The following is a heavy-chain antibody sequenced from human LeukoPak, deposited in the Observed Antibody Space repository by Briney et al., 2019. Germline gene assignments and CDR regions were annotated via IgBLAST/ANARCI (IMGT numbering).Heavy chain of an antibody. CDR1: GFTFSSYS. Sequence: GGSLRLSCAASGFTFSSYSMNWVRQAPGKGLEWVSSISSSSSYIYYADSVKGRFTISRDNAKNSLYLQMNSLRAEDTAVYYCARDVGLNMDPDLNWFDPWGQGTLVTVSS. CDR2: ISSSSSYI. V-gene: IGHV3-21*01. CDR3: ARDVGLNMDPDLNWFDP. D-gene: IGHD1-26*01. J-gene: IGHJ5*02.